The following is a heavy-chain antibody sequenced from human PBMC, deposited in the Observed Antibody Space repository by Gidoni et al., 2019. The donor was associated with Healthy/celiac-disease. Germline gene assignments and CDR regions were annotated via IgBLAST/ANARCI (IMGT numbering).Heavy chain of an antibody. Sequence: EVQLVESGGGLVQPGRSLRLSCAASGFTFDDSAMHWVRQAPGKGLEWGSGISWNSGSIGYADSVKGRFTISRDNAKNSLYLQMNSLRAEDTALYYCAKDKGGWSLLFDYWGQGTLVTVSS. V-gene: IGHV3-9*01. CDR1: GFTFDDSA. J-gene: IGHJ4*02. CDR3: AKDKGGWSLLFDY. CDR2: ISWNSGSI. D-gene: IGHD6-19*01.